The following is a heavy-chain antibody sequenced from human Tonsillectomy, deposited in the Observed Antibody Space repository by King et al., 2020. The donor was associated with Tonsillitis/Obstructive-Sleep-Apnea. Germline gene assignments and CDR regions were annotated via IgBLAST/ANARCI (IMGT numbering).Heavy chain of an antibody. D-gene: IGHD3-9*01. CDR3: ARLRYDILTGYSNDYYYYYMDV. V-gene: IGHV4-59*01. Sequence: VQLQESGPGLVKPSETLSLTCTVSGGSISSYYWSWIRQPPGKGLEWIGYIYYSGSTNYDPSLKSRVTISVYTSKNQCSLKLSSVTAADTAVYYCARLRYDILTGYSNDYYYYYMDVWGKGTTVTVSS. CDR2: IYYSGST. J-gene: IGHJ6*03. CDR1: GGSISSYY.